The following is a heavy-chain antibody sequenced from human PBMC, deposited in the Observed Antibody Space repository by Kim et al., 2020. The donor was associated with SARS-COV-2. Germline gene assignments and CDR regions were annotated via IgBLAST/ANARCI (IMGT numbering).Heavy chain of an antibody. CDR2: VSHIGTT. Sequence: SETLSLTCTVSGGSISSYYWSWIRQPPEKGLEWIGYVSHIGTTTFNPSLKSRVTISIDMSKNQFSLKLTSVTAADTAVFYCAVSKRCSSRYLPDFWGLG. CDR3: AVSKRCSSRYLPDF. D-gene: IGHD6-13*01. V-gene: IGHV4-59*01. CDR1: GGSISSYY. J-gene: IGHJ4*02.